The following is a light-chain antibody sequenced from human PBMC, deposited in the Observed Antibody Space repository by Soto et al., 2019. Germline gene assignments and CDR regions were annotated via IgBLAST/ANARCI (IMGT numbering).Light chain of an antibody. J-gene: IGKJ1*01. CDR3: QQYGSSGT. CDR2: GAS. V-gene: IGKV3-20*01. CDR1: QSVSNNY. Sequence: NVLTQSPDRICVSLCERATLYYRASQSVSNNYLAWYQQKPGQAPRLLIYGASNRATGIPDRFSGSGSGTDFTLTISRLEPEDFAVYYCQQYGSSGTFGQGTKVDIK.